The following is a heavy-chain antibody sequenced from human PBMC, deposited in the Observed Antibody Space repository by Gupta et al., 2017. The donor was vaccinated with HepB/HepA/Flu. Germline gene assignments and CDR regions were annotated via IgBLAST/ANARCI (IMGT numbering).Heavy chain of an antibody. V-gene: IGHV3-7*01. CDR2: IKNDGSEK. D-gene: IGHD1-1*01. Sequence: EVQVVESGGGLVQPGGSLRLSCAASGFTFYSYWMTWVRQAPGKGLEWVANIKNDGSEKYYVASVQGRFTISRDNAKNSVYLQMNSLRADDTALYYCARDPGPLERRYPYYYYYMDVWGKGTTVTVSS. J-gene: IGHJ6*03. CDR3: ARDPGPLERRYPYYYYYMDV. CDR1: GFTFYSYW.